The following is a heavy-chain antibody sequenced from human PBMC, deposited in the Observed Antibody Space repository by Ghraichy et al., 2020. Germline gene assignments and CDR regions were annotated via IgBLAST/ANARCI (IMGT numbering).Heavy chain of an antibody. J-gene: IGHJ4*01. CDR3: ARLRGTIFGVDQYYFDY. CDR2: IYPGDSDT. D-gene: IGHD3-3*01. Sequence: GQSLNISCKGSGYSFTSYWIGWVRQMPGKGLEWMGIIYPGDSDTRYSPSFHGQVTISAEESISSAYLQWSSLKASDNAMYYCARLRGTIFGVDQYYFDYWGHGTLVTVSS. CDR1: GYSFTSYW. V-gene: IGHV5-51*01.